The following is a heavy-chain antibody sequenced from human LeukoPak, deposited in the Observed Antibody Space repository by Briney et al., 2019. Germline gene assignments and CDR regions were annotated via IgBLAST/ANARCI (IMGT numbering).Heavy chain of an antibody. Sequence: ASVKVSCKASGYTFTGYYMHWVRQAPGQGLEWIGWINPNSGVTNYAQKLQGRVTITRDTSIDTAYMQLSRLRSDDTAVYYCAKDRYGDYEAPFHYYMDAWGRGTTVTVSS. CDR2: INPNSGVT. D-gene: IGHD5-12*01. CDR3: AKDRYGDYEAPFHYYMDA. CDR1: GYTFTGYY. J-gene: IGHJ6*03. V-gene: IGHV1-2*02.